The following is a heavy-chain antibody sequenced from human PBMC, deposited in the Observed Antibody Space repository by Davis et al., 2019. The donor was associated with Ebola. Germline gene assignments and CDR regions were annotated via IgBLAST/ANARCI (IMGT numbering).Heavy chain of an antibody. V-gene: IGHV3-7*03. CDR2: IKQDGSKK. Sequence: PGGSLRLSCAASGFTFSSYWMNWVCQGPGKGLEWVANIKQDGSKKNYVDSVKDRFTISRDNAKNSLFLQMNNLRADDTAVYYCATELNGDAFDVWGRGTMVTVSS. J-gene: IGHJ3*01. CDR3: ATELNGDAFDV. D-gene: IGHD1-1*01. CDR1: GFTFSSYW.